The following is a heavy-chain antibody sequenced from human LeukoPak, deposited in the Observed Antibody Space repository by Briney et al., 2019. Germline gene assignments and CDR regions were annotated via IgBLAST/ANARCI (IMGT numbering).Heavy chain of an antibody. Sequence: GGSLRLSCAASGFTFSSYGMHWVRQAPGKGLEWVAVIWYDGSNKYYADSVKGRFTISRDNSKNTLYLQMNSLRAEDTAVYYCAKGSYSSSIHFDYWGQGTLVTVSS. D-gene: IGHD6-6*01. CDR2: IWYDGSNK. CDR1: GFTFSSYG. CDR3: AKGSYSSSIHFDY. V-gene: IGHV3-33*06. J-gene: IGHJ4*02.